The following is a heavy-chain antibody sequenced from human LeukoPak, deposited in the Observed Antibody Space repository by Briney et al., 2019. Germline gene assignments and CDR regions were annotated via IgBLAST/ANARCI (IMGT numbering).Heavy chain of an antibody. V-gene: IGHV4-39*07. D-gene: IGHD4-17*01. J-gene: IGHJ6*03. CDR3: ARVGTVTTPYYYYYMDV. CDR1: GGSISSSSYY. CDR2: IYYSGST. Sequence: SETLSLTCTVSGGSISSSSYYWGWIRQPPGKGLEWIGSIYYSGSTYYNPSLKSRVTISVDTSKNQFSLKLSSVTAAGTAVYYCARVGTVTTPYYYYYMDVWGKGTTVTVSS.